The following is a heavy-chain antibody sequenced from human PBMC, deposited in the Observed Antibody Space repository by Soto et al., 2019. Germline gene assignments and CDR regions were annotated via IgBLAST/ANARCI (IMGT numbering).Heavy chain of an antibody. CDR3: ARDPYYDSSGYLASNGMDV. V-gene: IGHV4-30-4*01. CDR1: GGSISSGDYY. Sequence: SETLSLTCTVSGGSISSGDYYWSWIRQPPGKGLEWIGYIYYSGSTYYNPSLKSRVTISVDKSKNQFSLKLSSVTAADTAVYYCARDPYYDSSGYLASNGMDVWGQGTTVTVSS. D-gene: IGHD3-22*01. CDR2: IYYSGST. J-gene: IGHJ6*02.